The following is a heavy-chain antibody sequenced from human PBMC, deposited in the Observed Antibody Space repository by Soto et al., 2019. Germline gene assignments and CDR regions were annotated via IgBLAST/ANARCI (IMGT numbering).Heavy chain of an antibody. V-gene: IGHV1-18*01. J-gene: IGHJ6*02. CDR1: GYTFTSYG. Sequence: QVQLVQSGAEVKKPGASVKVSCKASGYTFTSYGISWVRQAPGQGLEWMGWISGYNGHTSYAQKVQGRVSMTTDPSTSTAYMELRSLRPNDTAVYYCEKLGGSYNYGMDVWGQGTTVTVSS. D-gene: IGHD2-2*02. CDR3: EKLGGSYNYGMDV. CDR2: ISGYNGHT.